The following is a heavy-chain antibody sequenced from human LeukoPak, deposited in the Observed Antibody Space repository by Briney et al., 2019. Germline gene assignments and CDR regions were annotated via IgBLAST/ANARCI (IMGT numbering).Heavy chain of an antibody. V-gene: IGHV3-23*01. CDR2: TGSNGVT. Sequence: PPGGSLRLSCTGSGFTFRTYAFSWVRQAPGKGLEWVSATGSNGVTYYADSVKGRFTISRDNSKNALYLQMNGLGADDPAVYYCGIRDTSDYFVFWGQGTLVTVSS. D-gene: IGHD3-22*01. CDR1: GFTFRTYA. CDR3: GIRDTSDYFVF. J-gene: IGHJ4*02.